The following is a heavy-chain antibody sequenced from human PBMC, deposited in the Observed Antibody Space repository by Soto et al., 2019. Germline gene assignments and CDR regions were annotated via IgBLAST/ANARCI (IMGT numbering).Heavy chain of an antibody. CDR1: GLSFSGDY. CDR2: INHSGST. J-gene: IGHJ4*02. Sequence: SEPLALTFTVYGLSFSGDYWSWIRQPPGKVRELFGEINHSGSTNYEPSLKSRVTISVDTSKTQFFLKLSFVTAADTAVYYCARTNPSIEWGQATRDNDS. D-gene: IGHD3-3*02. V-gene: IGHV4-34*01. CDR3: ARTNPSIE.